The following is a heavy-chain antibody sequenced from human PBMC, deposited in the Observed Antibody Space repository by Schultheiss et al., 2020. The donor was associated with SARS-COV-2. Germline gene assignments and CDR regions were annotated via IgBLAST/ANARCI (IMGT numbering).Heavy chain of an antibody. CDR1: GFTFSDSGFSFSDYY. V-gene: IGHV3-11*01. Sequence: GGSLRLSCEASGFTFSDSGFSFSDYYMSWIRQAPGKGLEWVSYIGRGDTLIFYADSVKGRFTISKDNAKNSLYLHMTSLRAEDMAVYYCAREKSGRRGHFLDLWGRGTLVTVSS. CDR2: IGRGDTLI. D-gene: IGHD3-10*01. J-gene: IGHJ2*01. CDR3: AREKSGRRGHFLDL.